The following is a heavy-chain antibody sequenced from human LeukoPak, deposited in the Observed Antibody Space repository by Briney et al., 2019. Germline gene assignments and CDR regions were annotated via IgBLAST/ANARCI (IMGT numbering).Heavy chain of an antibody. CDR3: ARDPHYSDILNDPFDI. J-gene: IGHJ3*02. CDR1: VGSISRYY. D-gene: IGHD4-17*01. CDR2: INYSGST. Sequence: SETLSLICTVSVGSISRYYWSWIRQPPGKGLEWIGYINYSGSTKYSPSLKSRVTISAHTSKNQFSLKLSSVTAADTAVNYCARDPHYSDILNDPFDIWGQGRMVTVSS. V-gene: IGHV4-59*01.